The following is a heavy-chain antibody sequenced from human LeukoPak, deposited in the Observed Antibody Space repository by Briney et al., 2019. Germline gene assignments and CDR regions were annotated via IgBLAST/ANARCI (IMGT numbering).Heavy chain of an antibody. Sequence: GGSLRLSCAASGFTFSSYSMNWVRQAPGKGLEWVSIISSSSDYIYYADSVKGRFTISRDNAKNSLYLQMNSLRAEDTAVYYCTSLHDIVVVPPATIDYWGQGTLVTVSS. CDR1: GFTFSSYS. CDR2: ISSSSDYI. V-gene: IGHV3-21*01. J-gene: IGHJ4*02. CDR3: TSLHDIVVVPPATIDY. D-gene: IGHD2-2*01.